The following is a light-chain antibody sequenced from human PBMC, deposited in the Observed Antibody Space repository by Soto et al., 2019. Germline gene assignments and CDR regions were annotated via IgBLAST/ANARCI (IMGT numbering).Light chain of an antibody. CDR3: QQYINWPRT. CDR2: GAS. J-gene: IGKJ1*01. CDR1: QSVSSN. Sequence: EIVMTQSPATLSVSPGERATLSCRASQSVSSNVAWFQQKPGQAPKLLIYGASIRATDIPARFSGSGSGTEFPLTISSLQSEDFAVYYCQQYINWPRTFGQGTKVEIK. V-gene: IGKV3-15*01.